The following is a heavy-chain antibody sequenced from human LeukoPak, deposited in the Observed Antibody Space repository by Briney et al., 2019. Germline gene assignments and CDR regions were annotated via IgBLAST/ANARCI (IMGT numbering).Heavy chain of an antibody. D-gene: IGHD5-12*01. CDR1: GGSISSYY. V-gene: IGHV4-59*01. J-gene: IGHJ4*02. CDR2: IYYSGST. Sequence: SETLSLTCTVSGGSISSYYWSWIRRPPGKGLEWIGYIYYSGSTNYNPSLKSRVTISVDTSKNQFSLKLSSVTAADTAVYYCARGGSGYDYVSFDYWGQGTLVTVSS. CDR3: ARGGSGYDYVSFDY.